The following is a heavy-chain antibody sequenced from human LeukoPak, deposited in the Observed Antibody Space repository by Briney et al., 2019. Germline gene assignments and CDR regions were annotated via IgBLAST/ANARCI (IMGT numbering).Heavy chain of an antibody. V-gene: IGHV3-69-1*01. CDR3: ARVPTLTYYYDSSGYPS. Sequence: PGGSLRLSCAASGNYWMHWVRQAPGKGLVWVSYISSSSTIYYADSVKGRFTISRDNAKNSLYLQMNSLRAEDTAVYYCARVPTLTYYYDSSGYPSWGQGTLVTVSS. J-gene: IGHJ4*02. CDR1: GNYW. CDR2: ISSSSTI. D-gene: IGHD3-22*01.